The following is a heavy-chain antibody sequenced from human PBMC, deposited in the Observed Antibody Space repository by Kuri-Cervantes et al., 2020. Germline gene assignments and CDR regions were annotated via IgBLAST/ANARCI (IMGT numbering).Heavy chain of an antibody. D-gene: IGHD3-3*01. Sequence: GGSLRLSCAASGFTFDDYAMHWVRQAPGKGLEWVSGISWNSGSIGYADSVKGRFTISRDNAKNSLYLQMNSLRAEDTAVYYCARGLRITIFGVVITRNNWFDPWGQGTLVTVSS. J-gene: IGHJ5*02. V-gene: IGHV3-9*01. CDR2: ISWNSGSI. CDR1: GFTFDDYA. CDR3: ARGLRITIFGVVITRNNWFDP.